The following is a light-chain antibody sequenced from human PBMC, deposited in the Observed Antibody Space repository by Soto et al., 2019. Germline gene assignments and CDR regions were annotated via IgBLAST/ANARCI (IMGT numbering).Light chain of an antibody. CDR3: YSNTSSSTYV. V-gene: IGLV2-14*01. Sequence: QSALTQPASVSGAPGQSITISCSGTGRDVGAYNYVSWYQQHPAKAPTLMIYDVSNRPSWVSDRFSGSKSANTGSLTSSGLQADDEADYYCYSNTSSSTYVVGSGTKLTVL. J-gene: IGLJ1*01. CDR2: DVS. CDR1: GRDVGAYNY.